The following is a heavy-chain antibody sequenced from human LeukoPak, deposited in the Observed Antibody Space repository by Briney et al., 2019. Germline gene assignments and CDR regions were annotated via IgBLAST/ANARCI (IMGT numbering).Heavy chain of an antibody. Sequence: SETLSLTCTVSGGSISSSSYYWGWIRQPPGKGLEWIGSIYYSGSTYYNPSLKSRVTISVDTSKKQFSLKLSSVTAADTAVYYCVRIDYYYASSGLDYWGQGTLVTVSS. CDR2: IYYSGST. J-gene: IGHJ4*02. V-gene: IGHV4-39*01. CDR1: GGSISSSSYY. D-gene: IGHD3-22*01. CDR3: VRIDYYYASSGLDY.